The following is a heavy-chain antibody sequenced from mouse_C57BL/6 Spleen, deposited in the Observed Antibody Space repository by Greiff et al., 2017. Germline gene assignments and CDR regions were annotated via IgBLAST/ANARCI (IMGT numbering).Heavy chain of an antibody. Sequence: EVQLQQSGPGMVKPSQSLSLTCTVTGYSITSGYDWHWIRHFPGNKLEWMGYISYSGSTNYNPSLKSRISITHDTSKNHFFLKLNSVTTEDTATYYCARNLYYYAMDYWGQGTSVTVSS. J-gene: IGHJ4*01. CDR3: ARNLYYYAMDY. V-gene: IGHV3-1*01. CDR1: GYSITSGYD. CDR2: ISYSGST.